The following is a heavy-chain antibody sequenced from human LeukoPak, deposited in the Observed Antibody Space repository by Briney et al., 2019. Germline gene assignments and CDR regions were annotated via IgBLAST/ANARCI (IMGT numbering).Heavy chain of an antibody. V-gene: IGHV3-33*06. CDR1: GFTLSSYG. CDR2: IWYDGGNK. J-gene: IGHJ6*03. CDR3: AKGQGYYYYYRDV. Sequence: GGSLRLSCATSGFTLSSYGMHWVRQAPGKGLEWVAVIWYDGGNKYYADSVKGRFTISRDNSKNTLYLQMNSLRAEDTAVYYCAKGQGYYYYYRDVCGKGTTVTVSS.